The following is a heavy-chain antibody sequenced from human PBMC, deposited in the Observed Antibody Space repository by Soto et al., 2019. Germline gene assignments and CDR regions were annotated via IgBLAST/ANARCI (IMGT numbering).Heavy chain of an antibody. Sequence: SETLSLTCTASGGSINTYYWNWIRQSPGKGLEWIGYIYYTGSTKYNPSLESRVTISVDTSKKQFSLKLNSVTPADTAVYYCAGGPYYFGLDVWGQGTTVTVS. D-gene: IGHD3-10*01. V-gene: IGHV4-59*01. CDR1: GGSINTYY. CDR2: IYYTGST. CDR3: AGGPYYFGLDV. J-gene: IGHJ6*02.